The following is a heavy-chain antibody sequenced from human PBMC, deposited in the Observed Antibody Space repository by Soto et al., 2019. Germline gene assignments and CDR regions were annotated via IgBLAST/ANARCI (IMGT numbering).Heavy chain of an antibody. CDR3: AKEGCSGGICYGFDY. D-gene: IGHD2-15*01. V-gene: IGHV3-30*18. J-gene: IGHJ4*02. Sequence: QVQLVESGGGVVQPGRSLRLSCAASGFTFSSYGMHWVRRAPGKGLEWVAVMSWDGSDEFYEETVKGRFTVSRDNSRNTLYLQMNSLRPEDTVVYYCAKEGCSGGICYGFDYWGQGTLVTVSS. CDR2: MSWDGSDE. CDR1: GFTFSSYG.